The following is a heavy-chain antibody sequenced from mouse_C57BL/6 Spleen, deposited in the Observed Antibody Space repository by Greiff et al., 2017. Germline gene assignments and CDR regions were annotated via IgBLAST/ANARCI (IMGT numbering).Heavy chain of an antibody. D-gene: IGHD1-1*01. CDR3: ARMDYYYGYFDY. V-gene: IGHV1-55*01. CDR1: GYTFTSYW. CDR2: IYPGSGST. J-gene: IGHJ2*01. Sequence: QVQLQQPGAELVKPGASVKMSCKASGYTFTSYWITWVKQRPGQGLEWIGDIYPGSGSTNYNEKFKGKATLTVDTSSSTAYMQLSSLTSEDSAVYYCARMDYYYGYFDYWGQGTTLTVSS.